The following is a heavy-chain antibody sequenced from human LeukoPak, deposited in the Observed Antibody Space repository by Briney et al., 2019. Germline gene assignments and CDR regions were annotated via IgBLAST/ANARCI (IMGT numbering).Heavy chain of an antibody. D-gene: IGHD3-10*01. CDR2: IYSGGST. V-gene: IGHV3-66*01. CDR1: GFTVSSNY. CDR3: ARDPVYYGSGGSSDY. Sequence: GGSLRLSCAAPGFTVSSNYMSWVRQAPGKGLEWVSVIYSGGSTYYADSVKGRFTISRDNSKNTLYLQMNSLRAEDTAVYYCARDPVYYGSGGSSDYWGQGTLVTVSS. J-gene: IGHJ4*02.